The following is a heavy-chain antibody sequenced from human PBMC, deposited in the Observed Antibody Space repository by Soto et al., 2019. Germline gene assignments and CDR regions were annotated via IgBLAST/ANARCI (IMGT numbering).Heavy chain of an antibody. CDR1: GDTFSFYT. CDR3: ATSYGSGYRAFDF. D-gene: IGHD3-10*01. V-gene: IGHV1-69*02. CDR2: INPILTMS. Sequence: QVQLVQSGAEVKKPGSSVKVSCKASGDTFSFYTINWVRQAPGLGLEWMGRINPILTMSNYAQKFQSRLTITADKSTSTAYMELSSLRSEDTAMYYCATSYGSGYRAFDFWGQGALVTVSS. J-gene: IGHJ4*02.